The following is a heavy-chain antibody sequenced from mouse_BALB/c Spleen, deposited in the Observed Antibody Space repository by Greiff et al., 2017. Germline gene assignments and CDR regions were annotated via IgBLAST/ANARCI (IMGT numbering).Heavy chain of an antibody. CDR1: GYTFTSYW. V-gene: IGHV1S81*02. Sequence: QVQLKQPGAELVKPGASVKLSCKASGYTFTSYWMHWVKQRPGQGLEWIGEINPSNGRTNYNEKFKSKATLTVDKSSSTAYMQLSSLTSEDSAVYYCARGGGDYWGQGTSVTVSS. J-gene: IGHJ4*01. CDR2: INPSNGRT. CDR3: ARGGGDY.